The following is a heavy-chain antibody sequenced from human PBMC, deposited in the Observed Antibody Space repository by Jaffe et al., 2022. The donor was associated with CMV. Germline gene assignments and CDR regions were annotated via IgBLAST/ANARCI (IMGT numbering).Heavy chain of an antibody. J-gene: IGHJ6*02. Sequence: QVQLQESGPGLVKPSQTLSLTCTVSGGSISSGGYYWSWIRQHPGKGLEWIGYIYYSGSTYYNPSLKSRVTISVDTSKNQFSLKLSSVTAADTAVYYCARDMVASSSWDGGSYGMDVWGQGTTVTVSS. CDR1: GGSISSGGYY. V-gene: IGHV4-31*03. CDR3: ARDMVASSSWDGGSYGMDV. CDR2: IYYSGST. D-gene: IGHD6-13*01.